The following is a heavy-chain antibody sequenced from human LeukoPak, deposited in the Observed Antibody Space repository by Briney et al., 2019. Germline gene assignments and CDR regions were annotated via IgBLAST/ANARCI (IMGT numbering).Heavy chain of an antibody. CDR2: IKQDGTEK. V-gene: IGHV3-7*03. D-gene: IGHD4-17*01. J-gene: IGHJ4*02. Sequence: GGSPRLSCAASGFTFSLYWMSWVRQAPGKGLEWVANIKQDGTEKYYVDSVKGRFTISRDNANNSLYLQMNSLRAEDTAVYYCAKGQRFYGEYYFDYWGQGTLVTVSS. CDR1: GFTFSLYW. CDR3: AKGQRFYGEYYFDY.